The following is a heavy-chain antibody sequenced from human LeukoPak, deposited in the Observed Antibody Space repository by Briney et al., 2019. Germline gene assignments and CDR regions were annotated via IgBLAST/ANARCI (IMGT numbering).Heavy chain of an antibody. D-gene: IGHD1-1*01. V-gene: IGHV3-74*01. CDR3: AREVHHGKYWFDP. J-gene: IGHJ5*02. CDR1: GFTFSSYW. CDR2: INSDGSST. Sequence: PGGSLRLSCAASGFTFSSYWMHWVRQAPGKGLVWVSRINSDGSSTSYADSVKGRFTISRDNAKNTLYLQMNSLRAEDTAVYYCAREVHHGKYWFDPWGQGTLVTVSS.